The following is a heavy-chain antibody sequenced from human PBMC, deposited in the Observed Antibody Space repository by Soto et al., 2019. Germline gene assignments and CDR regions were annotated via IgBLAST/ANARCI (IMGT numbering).Heavy chain of an antibody. Sequence: GGSLRLSCAASGFTFSSYGMHWVRQAPGKGLEWVAVIWYDGSKKYYVDSVKGRFTISRDNAKNSLYLQMNSLRVEDTAVYYCATLDTAEIQTAAYWGQGTLVTVSS. CDR1: GFTFSSYG. CDR3: ATLDTAEIQTAAY. J-gene: IGHJ4*02. CDR2: IWYDGSKK. D-gene: IGHD2-15*01. V-gene: IGHV3-33*03.